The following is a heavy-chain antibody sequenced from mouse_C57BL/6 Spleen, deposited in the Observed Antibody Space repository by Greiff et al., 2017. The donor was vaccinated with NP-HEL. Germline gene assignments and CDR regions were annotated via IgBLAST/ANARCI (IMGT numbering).Heavy chain of an antibody. D-gene: IGHD2-10*01. CDR2: INPNNGGT. J-gene: IGHJ4*01. Sequence: EVQLQQSGPELVKPGASVKISCKASGYTFTDYYMNWVKQSHGKSLEWIGDINPNNGGTSYNQKFKGKATLTVDKSSSTAYMELRSLTSEDSAVYYCASSPYYGGYYYAMDYWGQGTSVTVSS. CDR1: GYTFTDYY. CDR3: ASSPYYGGYYYAMDY. V-gene: IGHV1-26*01.